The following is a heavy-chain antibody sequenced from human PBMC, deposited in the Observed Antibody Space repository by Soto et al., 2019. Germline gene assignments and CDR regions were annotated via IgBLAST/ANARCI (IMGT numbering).Heavy chain of an antibody. V-gene: IGHV3-30*18. J-gene: IGHJ4*02. CDR2: ISYDGSNK. CDR3: AKDPYSGSALTFFDY. D-gene: IGHD1-26*01. CDR1: GFTFSSYG. Sequence: GGSLRLSCAASGFTFSSYGMHWVRQAPGKGLEWVAVISYDGSNKYYADSVKGRFTISRDKSKNTLYLQMNSLRAEDTAVYYCAKDPYSGSALTFFDYWGQGTLVTVSS.